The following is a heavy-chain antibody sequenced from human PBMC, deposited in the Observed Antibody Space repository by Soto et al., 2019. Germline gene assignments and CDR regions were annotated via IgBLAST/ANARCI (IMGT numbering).Heavy chain of an antibody. V-gene: IGHV1-69*13. Sequence: SVKVSCKASGGTFSSYAISWVRQAPGQGLEWMGGIIPIFGTANYAQKFQGRVTITADESTSTAYMELSSLRSEDTAVYYCATAPYYYDSSGYLSYYYYGMDVWGQGTTVTVSS. J-gene: IGHJ6*02. CDR3: ATAPYYYDSSGYLSYYYYGMDV. CDR1: GGTFSSYA. CDR2: IIPIFGTA. D-gene: IGHD3-22*01.